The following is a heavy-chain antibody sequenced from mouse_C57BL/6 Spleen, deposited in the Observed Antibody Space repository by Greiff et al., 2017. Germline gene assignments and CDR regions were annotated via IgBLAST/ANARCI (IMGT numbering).Heavy chain of an antibody. CDR1: GYTFTDYN. CDR3: ARSVYYGSSYRYFDV. D-gene: IGHD1-1*01. Sequence: VQLQQSGPELVKPGASVKIPCKASGYTFTDYNMDWVKQSHGKSLEWIGDINPNNGGTIYNQKFKGKATLTVDKSSSTAYMERRSLTSEDTAVYYWARSVYYGSSYRYFDVWGTGTTVTVSS. V-gene: IGHV1-18*01. J-gene: IGHJ1*03. CDR2: INPNNGGT.